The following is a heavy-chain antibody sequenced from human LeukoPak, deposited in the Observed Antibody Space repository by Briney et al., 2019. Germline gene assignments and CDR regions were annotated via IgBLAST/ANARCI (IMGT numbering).Heavy chain of an antibody. CDR2: IYWDDDK. CDR1: GFSLSTSGVG. D-gene: IGHD3-22*01. V-gene: IGHV2-5*02. CDR3: AHRLYYDSSGDAFDI. J-gene: IGHJ3*02. Sequence: SGPTLVKPTQTLTLTCTFSGFSLSTSGVGVGWIRQPPGKALEWLALIYWDDDKRYSPSLKSRLTITKDTSKNQVVLTMTNMDPVDTATYYCAHRLYYDSSGDAFDIWGQGTMVTVSS.